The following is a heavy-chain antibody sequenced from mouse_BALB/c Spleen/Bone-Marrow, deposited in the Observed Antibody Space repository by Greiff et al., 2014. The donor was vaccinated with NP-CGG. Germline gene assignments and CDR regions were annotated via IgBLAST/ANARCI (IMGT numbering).Heavy chain of an antibody. V-gene: IGHV1-18*01. J-gene: IGHJ4*01. CDR1: GYTFTEYT. CDR2: INPNNGGT. Sequence: EVQLQQSGPELVRPGASVKISCKTSGYTFTEYTMHWVKQSHGKSLEWIGGINPNNGGTIYNQKFKGKATLTVDKSSSTAYMELRSLTSEDSAVYYCARKDYGYNYVMDYWGQGTSVTVSS. D-gene: IGHD1-2*01. CDR3: ARKDYGYNYVMDY.